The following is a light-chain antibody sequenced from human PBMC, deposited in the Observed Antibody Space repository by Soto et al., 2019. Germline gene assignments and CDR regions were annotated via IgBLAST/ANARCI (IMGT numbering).Light chain of an antibody. V-gene: IGKV1-5*03. CDR2: KAS. CDR1: QSISSW. Sequence: DIQMTHSPSTLSASVGDIVTITCRASQSISSWLAWYQQKPGKAPNLLIYKASTLESGVPSRFSGSGSGTEFTLTISSVQPDDFATYYCQQYKSYPLTFGGGTKVDIK. J-gene: IGKJ4*01. CDR3: QQYKSYPLT.